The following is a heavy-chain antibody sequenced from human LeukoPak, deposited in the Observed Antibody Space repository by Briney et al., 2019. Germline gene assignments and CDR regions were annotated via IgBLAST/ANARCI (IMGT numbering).Heavy chain of an antibody. CDR1: GGSFSGYY. CDR3: ARVGYYYDSSGPGPAY. V-gene: IGHV4-34*01. D-gene: IGHD3-22*01. CDR2: INHSGST. J-gene: IGHJ4*02. Sequence: SETPSLTCAVYGGSFSGYYWSWIRQPPGKGLEWIGEINHSGSTNYNPSLKSRVTISVDTSKNQFSLKLSSVTAADTAVYYCARVGYYYDSSGPGPAYWGQGTLVTVSS.